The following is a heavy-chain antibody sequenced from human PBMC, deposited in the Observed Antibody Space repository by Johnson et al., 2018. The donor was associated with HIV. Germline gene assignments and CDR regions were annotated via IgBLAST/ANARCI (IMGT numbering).Heavy chain of an antibody. J-gene: IGHJ3*02. CDR1: GFTFSSEW. V-gene: IGHV3-7*01. D-gene: IGHD6-6*01. Sequence: VQLVESGGGVVQPGGSLRLSCAASGFTFSSEWRSWVRQATGQGLGWMANIKQDGREKYYVAFVRGRCTISREYSKNTLYRQMNSLRAEDTAVYYCAKEGLRSSLRSGDAFDIWGHGTLVTVSS. CDR3: AKEGLRSSLRSGDAFDI. CDR2: IKQDGREK.